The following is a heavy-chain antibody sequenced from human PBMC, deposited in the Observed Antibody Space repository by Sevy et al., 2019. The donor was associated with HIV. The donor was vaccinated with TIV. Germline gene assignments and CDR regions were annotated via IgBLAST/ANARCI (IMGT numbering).Heavy chain of an antibody. V-gene: IGHV1-24*01. CDR2: FDPEDGET. CDR1: GYTLTELS. CDR3: ATSSIMITFGGVIVIRGHDAFDI. J-gene: IGHJ3*02. D-gene: IGHD3-16*02. Sequence: ASVKVSCKVSGYTLTELSMHWVRQAPGKGLEWMGGFDPEDGETIYAQKFQGRVTMTEDKSTDTAYMELSSLRSEDTAVYYCATSSIMITFGGVIVIRGHDAFDIWGQGTMVTVSS.